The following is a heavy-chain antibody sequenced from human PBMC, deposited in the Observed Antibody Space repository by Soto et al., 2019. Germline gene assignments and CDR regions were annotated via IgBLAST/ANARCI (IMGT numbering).Heavy chain of an antibody. CDR3: AKDATKYYDILTGYYRGYFDY. CDR2: ISYDGSNK. Sequence: GGSLRLSCAASGFTFSSYGMHWVRQAPGKGLEWVAVISYDGSNKYYADSVKGRFTISRDNSKNTLYLQMNSLRAEDTAVYYCAKDATKYYDILTGYYRGYFDYWGQGTLVTVSS. CDR1: GFTFSSYG. J-gene: IGHJ4*02. V-gene: IGHV3-30*18. D-gene: IGHD3-9*01.